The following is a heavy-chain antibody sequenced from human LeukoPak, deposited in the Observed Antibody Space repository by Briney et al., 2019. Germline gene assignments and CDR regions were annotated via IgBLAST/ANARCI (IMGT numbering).Heavy chain of an antibody. CDR2: IKSSGSST. CDR1: GFTFTNYW. J-gene: IGHJ4*02. V-gene: IGHV3-74*01. Sequence: GGFLRLSCAASGFTFTNYWMHWVRQAPGKGLVWVSRIKSSGSSTTYADSVKGRFTISRDNAENTLFLQMNSLRAEDTAVYYCARNAYCGADCHYYFDYWGQGALVTVSS. D-gene: IGHD2-21*02. CDR3: ARNAYCGADCHYYFDY.